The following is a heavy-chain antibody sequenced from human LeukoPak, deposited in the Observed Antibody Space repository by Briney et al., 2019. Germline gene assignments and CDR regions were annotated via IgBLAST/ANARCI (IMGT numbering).Heavy chain of an antibody. CDR3: ARHDFGEYGDNWFDP. CDR1: GGSISSSSYY. Sequence: SETLSLTCTVSGGSISSSSYYWGWIRQPPGKGLEWIGSIYYSGSTYHNPSLKSRVTISVDTSKNQFSLKLSCVTAADTAVYYCARHDFGEYGDNWFDPWGQGTLVTVSS. J-gene: IGHJ5*02. D-gene: IGHD4-17*01. V-gene: IGHV4-39*01. CDR2: IYYSGST.